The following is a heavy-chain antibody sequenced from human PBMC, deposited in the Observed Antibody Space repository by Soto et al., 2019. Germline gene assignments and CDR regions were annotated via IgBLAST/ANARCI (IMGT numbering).Heavy chain of an antibody. D-gene: IGHD2-15*01. CDR2: ITSNGGST. CDR1: GFSFSNYV. Sequence: EEQLVESGGGLVQPGGSLRLSCAASGFSFSNYVMHWVRQAPGKGLEYVSVITSNGGSTDYANSVKDRFTISRDNSKNTLYLEMGGLRAEDMAVYYCARGGYCSGGSCNSYQRPWYFDRWGRGTLVTVSS. CDR3: ARGGYCSGGSCNSYQRPWYFDR. V-gene: IGHV3-64*01. J-gene: IGHJ2*01.